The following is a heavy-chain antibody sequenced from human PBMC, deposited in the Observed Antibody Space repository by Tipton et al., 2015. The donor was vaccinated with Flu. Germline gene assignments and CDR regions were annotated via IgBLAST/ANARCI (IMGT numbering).Heavy chain of an antibody. Sequence: TLSLTCTVSGGSISSGSYYWNWIRQPAGKGLEWIGRGSTSGTTNYNPSLQSRVTISVDTSKNQFSLKLSSVTAADTAMYYCATSRPHYYYYAMDVWGQGATVTVSS. D-gene: IGHD6-25*01. J-gene: IGHJ6*02. CDR2: GSTSGTT. V-gene: IGHV4-61*02. CDR1: GGSISSGSYY. CDR3: ATSRPHYYYYAMDV.